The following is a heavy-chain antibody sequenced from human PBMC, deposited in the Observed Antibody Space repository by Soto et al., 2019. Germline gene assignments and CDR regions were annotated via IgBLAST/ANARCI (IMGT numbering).Heavy chain of an antibody. CDR2: IYYSGST. Sequence: QLQLQESGPGLVKPSETLSLTCTVSGGSISSYYWGWIRRPPGKGLEWIGSIYYSGSTYYNPSLKSRFTISVDTSKNQFSLQLSCVTAADTAVYYCARRWGTSFDYWGQGTLVTVSS. CDR1: GGSISSYY. J-gene: IGHJ4*02. V-gene: IGHV4-39*01. D-gene: IGHD7-27*01. CDR3: ARRWGTSFDY.